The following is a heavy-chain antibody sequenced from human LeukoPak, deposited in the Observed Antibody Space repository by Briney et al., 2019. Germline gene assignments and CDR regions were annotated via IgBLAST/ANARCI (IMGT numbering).Heavy chain of an antibody. Sequence: GGSLSLSRAASGFTFRRYGMHWVRQAPAKGLACVAVIWYDGSNKYYPDSVQGRFTISRNNSKNTLYLQMNSVRAEDTAVYYCARVRGIAGARDWGQGTLVTVSS. D-gene: IGHD6-25*01. CDR3: ARVRGIAGARD. J-gene: IGHJ4*02. CDR1: GFTFRRYG. V-gene: IGHV3-33*01. CDR2: IWYDGSNK.